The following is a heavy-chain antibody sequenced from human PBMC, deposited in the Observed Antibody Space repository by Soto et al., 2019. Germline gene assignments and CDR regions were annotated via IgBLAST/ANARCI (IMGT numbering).Heavy chain of an antibody. J-gene: IGHJ6*02. Sequence: ASVKVSCKASGYTFTYRYLHWVRQAPGQAXEWMGWITPFNGNTNYAQKFQDRVTITRDRSMSTAYMELSSLRSEDTAMYYCASFGYYYDSSGSSYRMDVWGQGTTVTVSS. CDR1: GYTFTYRY. CDR3: ASFGYYYDSSGSSYRMDV. V-gene: IGHV1-45*02. CDR2: ITPFNGNT. D-gene: IGHD3-22*01.